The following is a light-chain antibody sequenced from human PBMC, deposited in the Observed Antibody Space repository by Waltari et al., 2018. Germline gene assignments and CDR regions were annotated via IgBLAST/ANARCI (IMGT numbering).Light chain of an antibody. J-gene: IGKJ2*01. CDR1: QSISSY. V-gene: IGKV1-39*01. CDR3: QQSYSIPYT. Sequence: DIQMTQSPSSLSASVGDGVTITCRASQSISSYLNWYHQKPGKDPELLIHEASSLQSGVTSRFSGSGSGTDFTLTIGSLQPEDFATYYCQQSYSIPYTFGQGTKLEI. CDR2: EAS.